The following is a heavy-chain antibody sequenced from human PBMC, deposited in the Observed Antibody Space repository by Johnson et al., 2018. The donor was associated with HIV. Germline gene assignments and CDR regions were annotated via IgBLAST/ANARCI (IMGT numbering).Heavy chain of an antibody. J-gene: IGHJ3*01. D-gene: IGHD3-10*01. CDR2: ISYDGSNQ. V-gene: IGHV3-30*18. CDR3: AKDGHSYESGSQHYPFHEFDV. CDR1: GFTFSSYG. Sequence: QVQLVESGGGVVQPGRSLRLSCAASGFTFSSYGMHWVRQAPGKGLEWVAVISYDGSNQYYADSVKGRFTISRDNAKNTMYLKMNSLRTDDTALYYCAKDGHSYESGSQHYPFHEFDVWGQGTMVAVSS.